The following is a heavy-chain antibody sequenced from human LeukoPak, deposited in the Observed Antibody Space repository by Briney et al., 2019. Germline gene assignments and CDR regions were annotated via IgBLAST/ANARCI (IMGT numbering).Heavy chain of an antibody. V-gene: IGHV5-51*01. CDR3: ERSYRVDSSGLDY. CDR1: GYSFTSYW. D-gene: IGHD6-19*01. CDR2: IYPGDSDT. J-gene: IGHJ4*02. Sequence: GESLKISCKGSGYSFTSYWIGWVRQMPGKGLGWMGIIYPGDSDTRYSPSFQGQVTISADKSISTAYLQWSSLKASDTAMYYCERSYRVDSSGLDYCGQGTLVTVSS.